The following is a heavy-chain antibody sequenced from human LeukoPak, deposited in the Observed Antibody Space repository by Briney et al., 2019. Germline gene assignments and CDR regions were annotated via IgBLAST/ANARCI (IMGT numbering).Heavy chain of an antibody. D-gene: IGHD3-22*01. CDR1: GYSFTRYW. V-gene: IGHV5-51*01. CDR2: IYPVEADT. J-gene: IGHJ4*02. Sequence: GESLKISCRGSGYSFTRYWIGWVRQIPGKGLEWMGIIYPVEADTRYSPSFQGQVTSSAHKSISTAYLQGSSLKASDTAMYYCARRPQLTMIVVVFDYWGQATLVTLSS. CDR3: ARRPQLTMIVVVFDY.